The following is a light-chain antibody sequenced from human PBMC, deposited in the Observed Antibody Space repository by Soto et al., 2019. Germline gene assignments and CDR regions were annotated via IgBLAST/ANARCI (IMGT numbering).Light chain of an antibody. V-gene: IGKV1-39*01. J-gene: IGKJ5*01. CDR1: QSISSW. CDR2: AAS. CDR3: QQSYSTPIT. Sequence: DIQMTQSPSTRSASVGDRVTITFRASQSISSWLAWYQQKPGKAPKLLIYAASSLQSGVPSRFSGSGSGTDFTLTISSLQPEDSETYYCQQSYSTPITFGQGTRLEIK.